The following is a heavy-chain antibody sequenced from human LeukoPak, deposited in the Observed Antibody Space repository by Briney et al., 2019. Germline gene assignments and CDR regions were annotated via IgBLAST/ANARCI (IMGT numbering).Heavy chain of an antibody. CDR2: INHSGST. CDR3: ASVTGTTWDY. D-gene: IGHD1-20*01. Sequence: SETLSLTCAVYGGSFSGYYWSWIRQPPGKGLEWIGEINHSGSTNYNPSLKSRVTISVDTSKNQFSPKLSSVTAADTAVYYCASVTGTTWDYWGQGTLVTVSS. V-gene: IGHV4-34*01. CDR1: GGSFSGYY. J-gene: IGHJ4*02.